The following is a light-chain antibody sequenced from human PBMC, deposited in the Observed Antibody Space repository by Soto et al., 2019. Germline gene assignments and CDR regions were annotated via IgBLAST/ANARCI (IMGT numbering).Light chain of an antibody. CDR3: TSFASRDTLV. Sequence: QSALTQPASVSGSPGQSITISCTGTSSDVGGYKYVSWYQQHPGKAPKVMIYEVSNRPSGVSDRFSGSKSGNTASLTISGLQAEDEADYHCTSFASRDTLVFGSGTKVTVL. J-gene: IGLJ1*01. CDR2: EVS. CDR1: SSDVGGYKY. V-gene: IGLV2-14*01.